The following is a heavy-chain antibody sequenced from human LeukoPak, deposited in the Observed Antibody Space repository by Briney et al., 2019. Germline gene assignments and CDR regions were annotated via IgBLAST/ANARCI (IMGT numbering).Heavy chain of an antibody. V-gene: IGHV3-21*01. CDR1: GFTFSSYS. J-gene: IGHJ6*02. CDR3: ATTYYDILTGPPNYYYYGMHV. Sequence: GGSLRLSCAASGFTFSSYSMNWVRQAPGKGLEWVSSISSSSSYIYYADSVKGRFTISRGNAKNSLYLQMNSLRAEDTAVYYCATTYYDILTGPPNYYYYGMHVWGQGTTVTVSS. CDR2: ISSSSSYI. D-gene: IGHD3-9*01.